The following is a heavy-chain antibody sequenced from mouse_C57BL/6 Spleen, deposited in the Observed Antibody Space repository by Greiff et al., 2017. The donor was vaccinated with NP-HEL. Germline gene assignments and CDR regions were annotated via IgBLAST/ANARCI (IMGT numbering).Heavy chain of an antibody. V-gene: IGHV1-39*01. D-gene: IGHD1-1*01. CDR2: INPNYGTT. J-gene: IGHJ2*01. CDR3: ARGEYYGSFYYFDY. CDR1: GYSFTDYN. Sequence: EVKLQESGPELVKPGASVKISCKASGYSFTDYNMNWVKQSNGKSLEWIGVINPNYGTTSYNQKFKRKATLTVDQSSSTAYMQLNSLTSEDSAVYYCARGEYYGSFYYFDYWGQGTTLTVSS.